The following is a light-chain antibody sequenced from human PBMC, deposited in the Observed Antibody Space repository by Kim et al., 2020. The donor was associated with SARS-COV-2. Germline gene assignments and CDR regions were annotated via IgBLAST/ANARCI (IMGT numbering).Light chain of an antibody. CDR3: NSRDSRGNFVV. CDR2: GEN. J-gene: IGLJ2*01. Sequence: VGTTVRITCPGDSLRCCYASGCRQKPGQGPVLVLYGENNRPSGIPYRFSGSSSGNTASLTITGAEAEDEADCYCNSRDSRGNFVVFGGGTQLTVL. V-gene: IGLV3-19*01. CDR1: SLRCCY.